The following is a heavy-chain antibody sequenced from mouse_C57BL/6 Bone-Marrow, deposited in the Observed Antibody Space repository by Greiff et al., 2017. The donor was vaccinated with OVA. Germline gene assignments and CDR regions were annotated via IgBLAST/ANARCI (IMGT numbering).Heavy chain of an antibody. V-gene: IGHV5-9-1*02. D-gene: IGHD2-4*01. CDR3: TRGGGLRWYFDV. J-gene: IGHJ1*03. Sequence: EVKLVESGEGLVKPGGSLKLSCAASGFTFSSYAMSWVRQTPEKRLEWVAYISSGGDYIYYADTVKGRFTISRDNARNTLYLQMSSLKSEDTAMYYCTRGGGLRWYFDVLGTGTTVTVSS. CDR2: ISSGGDYI. CDR1: GFTFSSYA.